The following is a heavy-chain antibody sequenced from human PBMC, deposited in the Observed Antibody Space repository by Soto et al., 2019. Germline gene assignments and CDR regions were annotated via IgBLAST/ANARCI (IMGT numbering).Heavy chain of an antibody. D-gene: IGHD2-2*01. Sequence: SETLSLTCAVYGGSFSGYYWSWIRQPPGKGLEWIGEINRSGSTNYNPSLKSRVTISVDTSKNQFSLKLSSVTAADTAVYYCASAGYCSSTSCHYFDYWGQGTLVTVSS. J-gene: IGHJ4*02. CDR2: INRSGST. CDR1: GGSFSGYY. V-gene: IGHV4-34*01. CDR3: ASAGYCSSTSCHYFDY.